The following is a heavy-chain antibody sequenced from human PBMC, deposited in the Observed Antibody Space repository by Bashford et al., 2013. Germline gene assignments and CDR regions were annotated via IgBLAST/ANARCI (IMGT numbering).Heavy chain of an antibody. CDR1: GFTFTSSA. CDR2: IVVGSGNT. CDR3: AAADPYGGYGDFDY. J-gene: IGHJ4*02. Sequence: SVKVSCKASGFTFTSSAMQWVRQARGQRLEWIGWIVVGSGNTNYAQKFQERVTITRDMSTSTAYMELSSLRSEDTAVYYCAAADPYGGYGDFDYWGQGTLVTVSS. V-gene: IGHV1-58*02. D-gene: IGHD4-17*01.